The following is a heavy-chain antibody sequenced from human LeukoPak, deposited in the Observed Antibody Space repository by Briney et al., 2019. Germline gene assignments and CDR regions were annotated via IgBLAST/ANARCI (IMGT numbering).Heavy chain of an antibody. CDR3: ARKSNYYGSGSYSY. Sequence: ASVQVSCKASGYTFTGYYMHWVRQAPGQGLEWMGWINPNSGGTNYAQKFQGRVTMTRDTSISTAYMELSRLRSDDTAVYYCARKSNYYGSGSYSYWGQGTLVTVSS. CDR2: INPNSGGT. V-gene: IGHV1-2*02. D-gene: IGHD3-10*01. CDR1: GYTFTGYY. J-gene: IGHJ4*02.